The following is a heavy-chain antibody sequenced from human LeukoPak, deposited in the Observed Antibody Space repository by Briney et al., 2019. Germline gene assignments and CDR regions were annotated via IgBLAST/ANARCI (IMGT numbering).Heavy chain of an antibody. CDR1: GGSISSYY. D-gene: IGHD4-17*01. Sequence: NSSETLSLTCTVSGGSISSYYWSWIRQPPGKGLEWIGSIYYSGSTNYNPSLKSRVTMSVDTSKNQFSLKLSSVTAADTAVYYCARGVTTYDPWGQGTLVTVSS. J-gene: IGHJ5*02. V-gene: IGHV4-59*12. CDR2: IYYSGST. CDR3: ARGVTTYDP.